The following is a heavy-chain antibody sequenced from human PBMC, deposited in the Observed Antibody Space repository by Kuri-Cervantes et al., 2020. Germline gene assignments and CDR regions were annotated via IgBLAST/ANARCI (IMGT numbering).Heavy chain of an antibody. D-gene: IGHD6-19*01. V-gene: IGHV3-9*01. CDR2: IRWNSGNI. CDR1: GFTFDDYA. CDR3: AKDRGAVAGFAFDI. Sequence: SLKISCAASGFTFDDYAMHWVRQAPGKGLEWVSGIRWNSGNIDYADSVRGRFTISRDNAKNSLYLQMNSLSAEDTALYYCAKDRGAVAGFAFDIWGQGTMVTVSS. J-gene: IGHJ3*02.